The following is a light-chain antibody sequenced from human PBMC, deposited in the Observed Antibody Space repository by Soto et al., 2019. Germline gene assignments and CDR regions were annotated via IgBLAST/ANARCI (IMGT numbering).Light chain of an antibody. CDR2: AAS. Sequence: DIQMTQSPSSVSASVGDRVTITCRASQGIGSWLAWYQHKPGKAPKLLIYAASNLQGGVPSRFSGSGSGTDFALTINRLQPEDFATYYCQQTNTFPSTFGQGTRLEI. CDR1: QGIGSW. J-gene: IGKJ5*01. V-gene: IGKV1D-12*01. CDR3: QQTNTFPST.